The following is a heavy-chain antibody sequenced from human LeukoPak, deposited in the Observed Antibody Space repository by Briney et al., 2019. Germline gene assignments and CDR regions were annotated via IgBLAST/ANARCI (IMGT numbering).Heavy chain of an antibody. CDR3: ARGVIYSSGWYWSSRDWFDP. Sequence: SETLSLTCAVYGGSFSGYYWSWIRQPPGKGLEWIGEINHSGSTNYNPSLKSRVTISVDTSKNQFSLKLSSVTAADTAVYYCARGVIYSSGWYWSSRDWFDPWGQGTLVTVSS. V-gene: IGHV4-34*01. CDR2: INHSGST. D-gene: IGHD6-19*01. CDR1: GGSFSGYY. J-gene: IGHJ5*02.